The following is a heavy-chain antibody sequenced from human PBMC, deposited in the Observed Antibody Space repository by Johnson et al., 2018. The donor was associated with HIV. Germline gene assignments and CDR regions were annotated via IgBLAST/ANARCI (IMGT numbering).Heavy chain of an antibody. CDR3: ARDKRDYDFWGGDAFDI. J-gene: IGHJ3*02. V-gene: IGHV3-30*03. Sequence: QVQLVESGGGVVQPGRSLRLSCAASGLTFSSYGMHWVRQAPGKGLEWVAVISYDGSNKYYPDSVKGRFTISRDNSKNTLYLQMNSLRAEDTAVYYCARDKRDYDFWGGDAFDIWGQGTMVTVSS. CDR1: GLTFSSYG. D-gene: IGHD3-3*01. CDR2: ISYDGSNK.